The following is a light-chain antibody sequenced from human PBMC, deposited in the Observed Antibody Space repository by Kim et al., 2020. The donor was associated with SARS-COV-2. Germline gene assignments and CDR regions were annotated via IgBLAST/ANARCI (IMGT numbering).Light chain of an antibody. CDR2: YDS. J-gene: IGLJ2*01. CDR1: NIGGKS. Sequence: SYELTQPPSVSVAPGKTARITCGGNNIGGKSVQWYQQKPGQAPVLVIYYDSERPSGIPERISGSNSGNTATLTISGVEAGDEADYYCQVWNSRSDHGVFG. V-gene: IGLV3-21*04. CDR3: QVWNSRSDHGV.